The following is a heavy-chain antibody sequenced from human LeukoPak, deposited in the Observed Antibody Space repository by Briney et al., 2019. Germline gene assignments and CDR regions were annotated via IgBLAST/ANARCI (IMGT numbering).Heavy chain of an antibody. J-gene: IGHJ6*03. D-gene: IGHD1-20*01. CDR3: ARGAVTGTTEENYYYYYYMDV. CDR1: GFTFSSYE. CDR2: ISSSSYI. Sequence: GGSLRLSCAASGFTFSSYEMNWVRQAPGKGLEWVSSISSSSYIYYADSVKGRFTISRDNAKNSLYLQMNSLRAEDTAVYYCARGAVTGTTEENYYYYYYMDVWGKGTTVTVSS. V-gene: IGHV3-21*01.